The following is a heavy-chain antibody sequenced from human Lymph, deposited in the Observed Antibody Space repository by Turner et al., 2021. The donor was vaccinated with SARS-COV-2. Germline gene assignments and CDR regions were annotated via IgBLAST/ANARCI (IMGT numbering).Heavy chain of an antibody. CDR1: GFTVSSNY. CDR2: IYSGGST. CDR3: ARVLPYGDYFDY. V-gene: IGHV3-53*01. Sequence: EMQLVDSGGGLIQPGGSLRLSCAASGFTVSSNYMTWVRQAPGKGLEWVSLIYSGGSTYYEDSVKGRFTISRDNSKNTLYLQMNSLRADDTAVYYCARVLPYGDYFDYWGQGTLVTVSS. D-gene: IGHD4-17*01. J-gene: IGHJ4*02.